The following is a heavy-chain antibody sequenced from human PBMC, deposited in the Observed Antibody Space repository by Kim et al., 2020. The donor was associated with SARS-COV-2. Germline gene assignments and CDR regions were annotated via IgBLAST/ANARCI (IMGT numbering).Heavy chain of an antibody. Sequence: GGSLRLSCAASGFTFSDYYMSWIRQAPGKGLEWVSYISSSSSYTNYADSVKGRFTISRDNAKNSLYLQMNSLRAEDTAVYYCASLSIYSSGWWSEPPPAGMDVWGQGTTVTVSS. CDR2: ISSSSSYT. V-gene: IGHV3-11*03. CDR3: ASLSIYSSGWWSEPPPAGMDV. J-gene: IGHJ6*02. CDR1: GFTFSDYY. D-gene: IGHD6-19*01.